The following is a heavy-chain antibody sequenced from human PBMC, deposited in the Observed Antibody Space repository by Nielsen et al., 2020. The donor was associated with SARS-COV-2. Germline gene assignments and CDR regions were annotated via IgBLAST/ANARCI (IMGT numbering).Heavy chain of an antibody. CDR3: ARGAEGAAAVTPLWNNYYYYLDV. Sequence: GESLKISCAASGFTFSDYYMSWIRQAPEKGLEWVSYIGRTTSTIYYADSVKGRFTISRDNAKNSLSLQMNSLRAEDTAVYFCARGAEGAAAVTPLWNNYYYYLDVWGKGTTVTVSS. CDR2: IGRTTSTI. D-gene: IGHD6-13*01. V-gene: IGHV3-11*04. J-gene: IGHJ6*03. CDR1: GFTFSDYY.